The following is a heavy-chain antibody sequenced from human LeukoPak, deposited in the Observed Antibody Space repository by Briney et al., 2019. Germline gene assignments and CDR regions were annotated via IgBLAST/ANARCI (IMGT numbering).Heavy chain of an antibody. CDR2: ISSSSSYI. D-gene: IGHD3-16*01. Sequence: GGSLRLSCAASGFTFSSYSMNWVRQSPGKGLEWVSSISSSSSYIYYADSVKGRFTISRDNAKNSLYLQMNSLRAEDTAVYYCAREIVDVGFDYWGQGTLVTVSS. V-gene: IGHV3-21*01. CDR1: GFTFSSYS. CDR3: AREIVDVGFDY. J-gene: IGHJ4*02.